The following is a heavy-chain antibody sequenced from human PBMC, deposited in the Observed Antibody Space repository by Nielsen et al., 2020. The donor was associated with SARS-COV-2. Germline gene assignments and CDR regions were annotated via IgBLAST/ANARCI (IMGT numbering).Heavy chain of an antibody. CDR1: GYSFTTYW. Sequence: GGSLRLSCKGSGYSFTTYWIGWVRQMPGKGLEWMGIIYPGDSDTRYSPSFQGQVTISADKSISTAYLQWSSLKASDTAMYYCARGQLVDYSDWGQGTLVTVSS. D-gene: IGHD6-6*01. J-gene: IGHJ4*02. CDR2: IYPGDSDT. CDR3: ARGQLVDYSD. V-gene: IGHV5-51*01.